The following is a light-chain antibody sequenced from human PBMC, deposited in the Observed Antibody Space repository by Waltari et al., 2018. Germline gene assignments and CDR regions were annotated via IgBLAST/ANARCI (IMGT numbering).Light chain of an antibody. Sequence: IDMTQSPSSLSASAGDRITVPCRASQDIGHFLAWYQQTPGKRPKLLIYAASTLQAGVPSRFSGSGSGTDFTLTVSNLQPEDVATYYCQKYNTYPYTFGPGTKVDI. CDR1: QDIGHF. J-gene: IGKJ3*01. CDR2: AAS. V-gene: IGKV1-27*01. CDR3: QKYNTYPYT.